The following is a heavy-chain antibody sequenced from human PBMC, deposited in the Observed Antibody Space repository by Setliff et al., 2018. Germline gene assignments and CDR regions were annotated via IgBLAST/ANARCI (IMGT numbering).Heavy chain of an antibody. CDR2: IHYSGST. V-gene: IGHV4-59*08. Sequence: KASETLSLTCSVSGGSISTYHWSWIRQPPEKGLEWIAYIHYSGSTNQNPSLKSRVTISVDTSKNQFSLKLSSVTAADTAVYYCARHTIAMSTIISYFDYWGQGTLVTVSS. D-gene: IGHD3-10*01. CDR3: ARHTIAMSTIISYFDY. J-gene: IGHJ4*02. CDR1: GGSISTYH.